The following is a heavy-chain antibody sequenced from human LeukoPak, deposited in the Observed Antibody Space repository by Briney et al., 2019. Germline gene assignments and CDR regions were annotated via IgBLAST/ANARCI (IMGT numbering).Heavy chain of an antibody. V-gene: IGHV1-46*01. J-gene: IGHJ4*02. D-gene: IGHD6-6*01. CDR2: INPSSGST. CDR3: ARDPYTSSLFDY. CDR1: GYTFTSHY. Sequence: ASVKVSCKASGYTFTSHYMHWVRQAPGQGLEWMGIINPSSGSTTYAQKFQGRVTMTRDTSTSTDYMDLSSLRSEDTAIYYCARDPYTSSLFDYWGQGTLVTVSS.